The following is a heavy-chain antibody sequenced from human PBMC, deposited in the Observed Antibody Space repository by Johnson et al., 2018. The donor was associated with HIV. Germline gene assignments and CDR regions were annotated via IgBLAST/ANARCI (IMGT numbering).Heavy chain of an antibody. CDR1: GFTFSTYW. Sequence: EVQVLESGGGLVQPGGSLRLSCTASGFTFSTYWMHWIRKAPGKGLVWVSRLNSAGNVTDYADSVKGRFTVSRDNANNALYLQMNSLRADDSAVYYCVRGGHCRGGSCYFQGAFYVWGQGTMVTVSS. CDR2: LNSAGNVT. V-gene: IGHV3-74*02. J-gene: IGHJ3*01. CDR3: VRGGHCRGGSCYFQGAFYV. D-gene: IGHD2-15*01.